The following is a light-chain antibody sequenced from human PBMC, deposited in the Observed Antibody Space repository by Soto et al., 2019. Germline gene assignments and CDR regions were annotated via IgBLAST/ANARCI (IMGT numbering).Light chain of an antibody. J-gene: IGLJ1*01. CDR1: SSDVGGYNY. CDR2: DVS. V-gene: IGLV2-14*01. CDR3: SSYTSSSTYV. Sequence: SGLTQPASVSGSPGQSITISCTGTSSDVGGYNYVSWYQQHPGKAPKLMIYDVSNRPSGVSNRFSGSKSGNTAPLTISGLQAEDEADYYCSSYTSSSTYVFGTGTKVTVL.